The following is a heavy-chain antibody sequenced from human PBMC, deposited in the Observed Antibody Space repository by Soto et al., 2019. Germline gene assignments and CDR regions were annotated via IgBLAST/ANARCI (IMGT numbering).Heavy chain of an antibody. CDR1: GGSISSNGYY. Sequence: QVQLQESGPGLVKPSQTLSLTCSVSGGSISSNGYYWSWIRQHPGKGLEWIGYIYHTGSTYYNPSLGSRVSISVDTSKYLFSLKVSSVTAADTAVYYCATNVPDYGDYWYFDLWGRGTLATVSS. CDR2: IYHTGST. D-gene: IGHD4-17*01. J-gene: IGHJ2*01. V-gene: IGHV4-31*03. CDR3: ATNVPDYGDYWYFDL.